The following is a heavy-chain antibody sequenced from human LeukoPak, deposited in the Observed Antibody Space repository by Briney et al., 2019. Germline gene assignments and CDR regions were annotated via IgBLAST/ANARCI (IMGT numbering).Heavy chain of an antibody. J-gene: IGHJ4*02. Sequence: PGGSLRLSCVASGFTFSSYGMSWVRQAPGKGLEWVSTISDRDGSTYYADSVKGRFSISRDNSKNTLYLQMSSLRAEDTAVYYCAKRLLVVGHHDYWGQGTLVTVSS. V-gene: IGHV3-23*01. CDR2: ISDRDGST. CDR3: AKRLLVVGHHDY. D-gene: IGHD3-22*01. CDR1: GFTFSSYG.